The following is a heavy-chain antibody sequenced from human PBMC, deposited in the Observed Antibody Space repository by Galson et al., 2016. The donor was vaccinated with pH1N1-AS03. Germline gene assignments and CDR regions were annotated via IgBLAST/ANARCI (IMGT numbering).Heavy chain of an antibody. Sequence: ETLSLTCTVSRGSFGGAYWTWIRQPPGKGLEWIGEVIIGRGLPPTYTPSLKRRVTISIDTSRGELSLKLRSVTAADTGVYYCARRPTGTDYWGQGVQVTVSS. V-gene: IGHV4-34*12. D-gene: IGHD3-10*01. CDR2: VIIGRGLPP. CDR1: RGSFGGAY. CDR3: ARRPTGTDY. J-gene: IGHJ4*02.